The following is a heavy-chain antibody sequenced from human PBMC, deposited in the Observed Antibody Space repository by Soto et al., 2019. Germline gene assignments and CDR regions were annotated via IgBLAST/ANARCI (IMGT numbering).Heavy chain of an antibody. J-gene: IGHJ4*02. CDR1: GGSFTGYY. Sequence: QVQLQQWGAGLLKPSETLSLTCAVNGGSFTGYYWSWVRQPPGKGLEWIGEIKDGGSTNYSPSLRSRVTISADTSKKQCALKLTSVTAADTAVYYCARGQEGVVATHWDQGTLVTVSS. V-gene: IGHV4-34*01. CDR2: IKDGGST. D-gene: IGHD2-15*01. CDR3: ARGQEGVVATH.